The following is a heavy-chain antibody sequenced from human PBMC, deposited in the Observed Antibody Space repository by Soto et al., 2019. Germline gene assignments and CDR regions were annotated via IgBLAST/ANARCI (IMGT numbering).Heavy chain of an antibody. J-gene: IGHJ4*02. CDR2: ITGGGDTA. CDR1: GFTFSNYA. V-gene: IGHV3-23*01. D-gene: IGHD1-20*01. CDR3: AKRDRSNWSYFDY. Sequence: GSLRLSCAASGFTFSNYATTWVRQAPGRGLEWVSVITGGGDTAYYADSVKGRFTISRDNSKNTLYLQMNSLRAEDTALYYCAKRDRSNWSYFDYWGQGTLVTVSS.